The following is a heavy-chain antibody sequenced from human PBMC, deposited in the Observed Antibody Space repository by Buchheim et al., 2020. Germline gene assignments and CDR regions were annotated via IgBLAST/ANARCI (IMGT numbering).Heavy chain of an antibody. J-gene: IGHJ4*02. CDR2: MNPNTGRT. CDR1: GYRFTDNF. V-gene: IGHV1-2*02. CDR3: ARTTKAPDF. D-gene: IGHD1-1*01. Sequence: QVHLVQSGAELRKPGASMRVSCQTSGYRFTDNFIHWFRQAPGQGLEWLGWMNPNTGRTDIAQNFRDRLTLTRDTSVNTAYLELTTLRSNDSALYFCARTTKAPDFWGQGT.